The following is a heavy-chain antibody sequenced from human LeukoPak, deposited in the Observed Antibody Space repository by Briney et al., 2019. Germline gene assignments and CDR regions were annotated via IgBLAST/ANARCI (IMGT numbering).Heavy chain of an antibody. V-gene: IGHV1-24*01. J-gene: IGHJ5*02. CDR3: ATGSYGSSWFDR. CDR2: FDPEDGET. CDR1: GYTLTELS. Sequence: ASVKVSCKVSGYTLTELSMHWVRQAPGKGLEWMGGFDPEDGETIYAQKFQGRVTMTEDTSTDTAYMELSSLRSEDTAVYDCATGSYGSSWFDRWGQGTLVTVSS. D-gene: IGHD1-26*01.